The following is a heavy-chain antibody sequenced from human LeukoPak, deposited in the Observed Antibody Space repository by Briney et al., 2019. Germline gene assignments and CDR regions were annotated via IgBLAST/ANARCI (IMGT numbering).Heavy chain of an antibody. J-gene: IGHJ4*02. CDR3: AREHCGSTNCAGFDYLDY. CDR2: ISSTGSST. CDR1: GFTFSSYA. V-gene: IGHV3-23*01. Sequence: GGSLRLSCAASGFTFSSYAMSWVRQAPGKGLEWVSGISSTGSSTYYADSVEGRFTISRENAKNSLYPQMNSLRAEDTAVYYCAREHCGSTNCAGFDYLDYWGQGTLVTVSS. D-gene: IGHD2-2*01.